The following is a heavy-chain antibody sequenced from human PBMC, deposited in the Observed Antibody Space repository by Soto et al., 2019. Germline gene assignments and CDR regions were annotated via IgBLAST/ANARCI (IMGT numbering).Heavy chain of an antibody. Sequence: QVQLQESGPGLVKPSQTLSLTCTVSGGSISSGGYYWSWIRQHPGKGLEWIGYIYYSGSTYYNPSLKRRVTISVDTSKSQFSLKLSSVTAAATAVYYCARDRPHYGSGSYTVESLDYWGQGTLVTVSS. J-gene: IGHJ4*02. V-gene: IGHV4-31*03. CDR1: GGSISSGGYY. D-gene: IGHD3-10*01. CDR3: ARDRPHYGSGSYTVESLDY. CDR2: IYYSGST.